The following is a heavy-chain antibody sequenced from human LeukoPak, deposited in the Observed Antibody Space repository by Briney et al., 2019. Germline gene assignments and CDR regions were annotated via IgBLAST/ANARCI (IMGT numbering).Heavy chain of an antibody. CDR2: ISGSGGNT. CDR1: GFTFSSYA. D-gene: IGHD3-10*01. V-gene: IGHV3-23*01. CDR3: AKQPDSGAVPHFDY. J-gene: IGHJ4*02. Sequence: GRSLRLSCAASGFTFSSYAMNWVRQAPGRGLEWVSGISGSGGNTYYADSVKGRFTISRDNSKNTLYLQMNSLRAAATAVYYCAKQPDSGAVPHFDYWGQGTLVTVAS.